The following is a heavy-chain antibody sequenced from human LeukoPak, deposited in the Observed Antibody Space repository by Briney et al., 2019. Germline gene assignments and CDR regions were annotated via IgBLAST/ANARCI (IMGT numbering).Heavy chain of an antibody. CDR3: AKDLYYDRRDFDY. CDR1: GFTFSSYA. V-gene: IGHV3-23*01. J-gene: IGHJ4*02. Sequence: PGGSLRLSCAASGFTFSSYAMNWVRQAPGKGLEWVSAISGSGGSTYYAGSVKGRFTISRDNSKNTLYLQMNSLRAEDTAVYYCAKDLYYDRRDFDYWGQGTLVTVSS. D-gene: IGHD3-22*01. CDR2: ISGSGGST.